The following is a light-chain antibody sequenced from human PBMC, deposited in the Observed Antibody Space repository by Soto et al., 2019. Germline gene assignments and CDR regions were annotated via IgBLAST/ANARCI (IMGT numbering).Light chain of an antibody. Sequence: DIQMTHSPSTLSSSVVYRVTVTCRASQTIHSFLAWYQQKAGKAPKLLIYDASNLESGVPSRFSGSGSGTEFTLTVSSLQPDDFATFYCQQFHSFPWTFGQGTKV. V-gene: IGKV1-5*01. CDR3: QQFHSFPWT. J-gene: IGKJ1*01. CDR1: QTIHSF. CDR2: DAS.